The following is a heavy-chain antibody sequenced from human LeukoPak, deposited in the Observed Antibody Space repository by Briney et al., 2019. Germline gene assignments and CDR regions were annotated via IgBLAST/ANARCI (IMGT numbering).Heavy chain of an antibody. CDR2: INHSGST. D-gene: IGHD1-1*01. CDR1: GGSFSGYY. J-gene: IGHJ4*02. Sequence: SETLSLTCAVYGGSFSGYYWSWIRQPPGKGLEWIGEINHSGSTNYNPSLKSRVTISVDTSKNQFSLKLSSVTAADTAVYYCATTGGYKIDYWGQGTLVTVSS. V-gene: IGHV4-34*01. CDR3: ATTGGYKIDY.